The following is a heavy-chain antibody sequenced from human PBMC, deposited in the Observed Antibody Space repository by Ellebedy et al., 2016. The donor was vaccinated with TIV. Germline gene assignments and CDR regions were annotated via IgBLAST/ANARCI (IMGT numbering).Heavy chain of an antibody. Sequence: SETLSLXXAVSGGSISSPNWWHWVRQPPGKGLEWIDEIHYSGYTNYNSSLQRRVTISVDTSKNQFSLKMSSVTAADTAVYFCARDDRGAILSPPDGFDIWGQGTMVTVSS. CDR1: GGSISSPNW. CDR2: IHYSGYT. J-gene: IGHJ3*02. V-gene: IGHV4-4*02. D-gene: IGHD1-26*01. CDR3: ARDDRGAILSPPDGFDI.